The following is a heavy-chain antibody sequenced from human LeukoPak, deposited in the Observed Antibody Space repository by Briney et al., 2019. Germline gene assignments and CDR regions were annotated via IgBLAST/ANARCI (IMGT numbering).Heavy chain of an antibody. V-gene: IGHV4-31*03. CDR2: IYYSGST. CDR3: ARDSSGYQRAVFDI. D-gene: IGHD3-22*01. CDR1: GGSISSGAYY. J-gene: IGHJ3*02. Sequence: SQTLSLTCTVSGGSISSGAYYWNWIRQHPGKGLEWIGNIYYSGSTSYNPSLKSRPTISVDPSKTQFSLKLSSVTAADTAVYYCARDSSGYQRAVFDIWGQGTVVTVSS.